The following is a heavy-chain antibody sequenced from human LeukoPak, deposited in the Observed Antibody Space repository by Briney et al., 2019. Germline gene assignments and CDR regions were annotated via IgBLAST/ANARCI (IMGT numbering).Heavy chain of an antibody. J-gene: IGHJ4*02. V-gene: IGHV3-30*18. Sequence: GGSLRLSCAASGFTFSSYGMHWVRQAQGKGLEWVAVISYDGSNKYYADSVKGRFTISRDNSKNTLYLQMNSLRAEDTAVYYCAKVSTGYFFQYYFDYWGQGTLVTVSS. D-gene: IGHD3-9*01. CDR1: GFTFSSYG. CDR2: ISYDGSNK. CDR3: AKVSTGYFFQYYFDY.